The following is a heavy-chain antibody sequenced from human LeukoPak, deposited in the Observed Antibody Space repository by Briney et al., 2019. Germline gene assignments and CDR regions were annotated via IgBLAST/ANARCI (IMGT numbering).Heavy chain of an antibody. J-gene: IGHJ4*02. D-gene: IGHD2-15*01. CDR3: AKGVVEIPFDY. CDR2: IWYDRSNI. CDR1: GFTFTSYG. V-gene: IGHV3-33*03. Sequence: GGSLRLSCAASGFTFTSYGMRWVRQAPGEGLEWVGVIWYDRSNINYADTVKGRFTISRDTSKSTLYLQMNSLRAEGTAVYYCAKGVVEIPFDYWGQGTLVTVSS.